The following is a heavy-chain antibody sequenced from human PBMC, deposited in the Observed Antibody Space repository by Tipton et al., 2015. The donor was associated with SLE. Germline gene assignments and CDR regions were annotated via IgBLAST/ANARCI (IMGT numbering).Heavy chain of an antibody. CDR2: IHHSGNT. CDR1: GASISSGGHY. D-gene: IGHD3-16*01. J-gene: IGHJ4*02. V-gene: IGHV4-31*03. Sequence: TLSLTCTVSGASISSGGHYWNWLRQHPGKGLQWIGFIHHSGNTFYNPSLKSRLSLSVDTSTNQLSLTLNSVTVADTAVYYCARAPGSSRLTFDYWGQGTLVTVS. CDR3: ARAPGSSRLTFDY.